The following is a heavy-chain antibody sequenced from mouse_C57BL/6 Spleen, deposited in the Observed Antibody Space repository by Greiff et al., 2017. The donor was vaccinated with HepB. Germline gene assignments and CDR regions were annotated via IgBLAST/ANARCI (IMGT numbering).Heavy chain of an antibody. CDR3: AREGQLRHGAMDY. CDR2: ISYSGST. D-gene: IGHD3-2*02. V-gene: IGHV3-1*01. CDR1: GYSITSGYD. Sequence: VQLQQSGPGMVKPSQSLSLTCTVTGYSITSGYDWHWIRHFPGNKLEWMGYISYSGSTNYNPSLKSRISITHDTSKNHFFLKLNSVTTEDTATYYCAREGQLRHGAMDYWGQGTSVTVSS. J-gene: IGHJ4*01.